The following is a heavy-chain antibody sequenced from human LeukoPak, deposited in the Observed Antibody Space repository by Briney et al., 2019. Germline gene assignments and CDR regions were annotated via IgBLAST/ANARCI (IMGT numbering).Heavy chain of an antibody. CDR2: ISGSGAGT. V-gene: IGHV3-23*01. D-gene: IGHD2-2*01. Sequence: GGSLRLSCAASGFTFSNYAMSWVRQARGGGLERVSIISGSGAGTYNADSVKGRFTISRDNSENTLYLQMDSLGGEDTAVYYCTKSVVGYCSSTSCYSDYWGQGTLPTVSS. CDR3: TKSVVGYCSSTSCYSDY. CDR1: GFTFSNYA. J-gene: IGHJ4*02.